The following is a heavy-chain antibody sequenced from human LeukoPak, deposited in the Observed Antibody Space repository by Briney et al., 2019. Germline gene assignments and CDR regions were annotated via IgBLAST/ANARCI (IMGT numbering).Heavy chain of an antibody. D-gene: IGHD3-3*01. V-gene: IGHV3-30*09. J-gene: IGHJ4*02. CDR2: ISYDGSDE. Sequence: GGSLRLSCAASGFTFSSHWMHWVRQAPGKGLEWVGVISYDGSDEYYTDSVKGRFAISRDNSKNTVYLQMNSLRADDTAVYYCARDFTPEWFDIHWGQGTLVTVS. CDR3: ARDFTPEWFDIH. CDR1: GFTFSSHW.